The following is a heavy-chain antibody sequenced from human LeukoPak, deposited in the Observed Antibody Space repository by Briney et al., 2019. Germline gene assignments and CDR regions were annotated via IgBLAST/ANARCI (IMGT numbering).Heavy chain of an antibody. J-gene: IGHJ6*04. CDR3: ATGGLCSSTSCYAGIYYYGMDV. CDR1: GYTLTELS. D-gene: IGHD2-2*01. CDR2: FDPEDGET. Sequence: AGVKVSCKVSGYTLTELSMHWVRQDPGKGLEWMGGFDPEDGETIYAQEVQGRVTMTEDTSTDTVYMELSRLRSEDMAVYYCATGGLCSSTSCYAGIYYYGMDVWGKGTTVTVSS. V-gene: IGHV1-24*01.